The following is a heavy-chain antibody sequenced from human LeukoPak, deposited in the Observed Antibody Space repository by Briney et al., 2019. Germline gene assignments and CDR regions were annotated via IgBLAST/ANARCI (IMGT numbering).Heavy chain of an antibody. CDR2: INHSGST. V-gene: IGHV4-34*01. D-gene: IGHD3-22*01. CDR3: TRGSIAYYYMDV. CDR1: GGSFSGYY. J-gene: IGHJ6*03. Sequence: SETLSLTCGVDGGSFSGYYWNWIRQPPGKGLEWIGEINHSGSTNYNPSLKRRVTISVDTSQNQFSLKLSSVTAADTAVYYCTRGSIAYYYMDVWGKGTTVTISS.